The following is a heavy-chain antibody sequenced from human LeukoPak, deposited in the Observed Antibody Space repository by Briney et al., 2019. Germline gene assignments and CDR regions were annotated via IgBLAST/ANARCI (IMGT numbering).Heavy chain of an antibody. J-gene: IGHJ5*02. CDR3: ARGTPIVVVVAALRRGWFDP. CDR1: GGSFSGYY. CDR2: INHSGST. Sequence: SETLSLTCAVYGGSFSGYYWSWIRQPPGKGLEWIGEINHSGSTNYNPSLKSRVTISVDTSKNQFSLKLSSVTAADMAVYYCARGTPIVVVVAALRRGWFDPWGQGTLVTVSS. V-gene: IGHV4-34*01. D-gene: IGHD2-15*01.